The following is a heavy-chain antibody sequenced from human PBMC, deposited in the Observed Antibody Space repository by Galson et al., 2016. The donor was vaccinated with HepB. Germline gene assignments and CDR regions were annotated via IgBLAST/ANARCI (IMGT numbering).Heavy chain of an antibody. D-gene: IGHD1-26*01. CDR1: GYTISNYG. V-gene: IGHV1-18*01. J-gene: IGHJ4*02. CDR3: ARGGATDPFYFDY. Sequence: SVKVSCKASGYTISNYGIGWVRQAPGQGLEWMAWISTYNGNKKYSQNFQGRGTVTTDTSTSTVYMELGSLRSDDTDVYYCARGGATDPFYFDYWGQGTLVTVSS. CDR2: ISTYNGNK.